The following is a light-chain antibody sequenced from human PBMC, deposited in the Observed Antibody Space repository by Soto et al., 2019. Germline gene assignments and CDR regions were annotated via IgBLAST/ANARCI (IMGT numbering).Light chain of an antibody. CDR1: QSISGN. J-gene: IGKJ4*01. CDR3: QRYDNWPLT. CDR2: HTS. Sequence: EIVMTQSPATLSVSPGESATLSCRASQSISGNVAWYQQKPGLAPRLLIYHTSTRATGVPARFSGSGSGTELSLTISSLQSEDSAVYFCQRYDNWPLTFCGGTKVEIK. V-gene: IGKV3-15*01.